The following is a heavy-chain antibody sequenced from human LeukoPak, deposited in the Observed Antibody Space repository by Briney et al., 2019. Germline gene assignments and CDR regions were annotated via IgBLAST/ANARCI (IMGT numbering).Heavy chain of an antibody. J-gene: IGHJ4*02. CDR2: ITGSSSSK. D-gene: IGHD6-25*01. Sequence: PGGSLRLSCVDSGFTFSTYTMNWVRQAPGKGLEWVSSITGSSSSKYYADSVKGRFTISRDNAKNSLFLQLNSLRAEDTAVYYCARAGRLPHPQYYFDSWGQGTSVTVSS. CDR3: ARAGRLPHPQYYFDS. V-gene: IGHV3-21*01. CDR1: GFTFSTYT.